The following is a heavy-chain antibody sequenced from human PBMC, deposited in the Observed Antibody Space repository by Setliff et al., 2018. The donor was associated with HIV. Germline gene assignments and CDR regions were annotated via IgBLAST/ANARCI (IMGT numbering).Heavy chain of an antibody. CDR1: GDSVTTPYY. V-gene: IGHV4-38-2*02. Sequence: SETLSLTCTLSGDSVTTPYYWGWIRQPPGKGLEWVGSIYYNGSTYSTPSLKSRVTISVDTSKNQFSLKATSVTAEDTAVYYCARAINKSFDIWGQGTMVTVSS. CDR2: IYYNGST. CDR3: ARAINKSFDI. J-gene: IGHJ3*02.